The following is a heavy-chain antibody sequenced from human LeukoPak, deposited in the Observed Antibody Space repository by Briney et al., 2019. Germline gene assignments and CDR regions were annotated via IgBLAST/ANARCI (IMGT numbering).Heavy chain of an antibody. CDR2: IYHSGSA. D-gene: IGHD3-10*01. Sequence: SETLSLTCAVSGGSISSGGYSWSWIRQPPGKGLEWIGYIYHSGSAYYNPSLKSRVTISVDRSKNQFSLKLSSVTAADTAVYYCARGGGAFDYWGQGTLVTVSS. V-gene: IGHV4-30-2*01. CDR3: ARGGGAFDY. J-gene: IGHJ4*02. CDR1: GGSISSGGYS.